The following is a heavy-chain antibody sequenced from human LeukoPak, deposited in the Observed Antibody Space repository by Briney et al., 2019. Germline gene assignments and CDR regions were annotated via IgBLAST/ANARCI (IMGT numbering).Heavy chain of an antibody. Sequence: AGGSLRLSCAASGFTFSSYAMHWVRQAPGKGLEWVAVISYDGSNKYYADSVKGRFTISRDNSKNTLYPQMNSLRAEDTAVYYCARDMSLGHSYGPDYWGQGTQVTVSS. CDR3: ARDMSLGHSYGPDY. CDR1: GFTFSSYA. J-gene: IGHJ4*02. CDR2: ISYDGSNK. V-gene: IGHV3-30*04. D-gene: IGHD5-18*01.